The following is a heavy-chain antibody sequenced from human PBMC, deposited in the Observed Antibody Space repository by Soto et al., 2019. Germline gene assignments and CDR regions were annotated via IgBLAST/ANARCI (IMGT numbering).Heavy chain of an antibody. J-gene: IGHJ6*02. D-gene: IGHD5-18*01. CDR2: INYSGST. CDR1: GGSISSYY. V-gene: IGHV4-59*01. CDR3: ARGEAGYNYGLQPYYGMDV. Sequence: PSETLSLTCTVSGGSISSYYWNWIGQPPGKGLEWIGYINYSGSTNYSPSLKSRVIISLDTSKNQFSLKVSSVTAADTAVYYCARGEAGYNYGLQPYYGMDVWGPGATVTVSS.